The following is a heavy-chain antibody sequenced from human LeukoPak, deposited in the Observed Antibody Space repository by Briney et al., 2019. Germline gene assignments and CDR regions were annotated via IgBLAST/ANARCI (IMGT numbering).Heavy chain of an antibody. D-gene: IGHD1-1*01. Sequence: PGGSLRLSCAASGFTFRNYWMHWVRQAPGKGLVWVSRITPDEITTYADSVKGRFTISRDNAKNMLCLQMNSLRAEDTAVYYCATERAGTSGYIVFDNWGQGTLVTVSS. J-gene: IGHJ4*02. CDR1: GFTFRNYW. V-gene: IGHV3-74*01. CDR3: ATERAGTSGYIVFDN. CDR2: ITPDEIT.